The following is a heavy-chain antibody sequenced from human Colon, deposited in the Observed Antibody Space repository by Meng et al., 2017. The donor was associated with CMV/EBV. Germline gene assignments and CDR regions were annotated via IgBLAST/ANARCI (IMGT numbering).Heavy chain of an antibody. V-gene: IGHV3-23*01. CDR2: INDSGGRT. Sequence: GESLKISCAASGFSFSNFAMGWVRQAPGKGLEWVSTINDSGGRTHYADSVKGRFTISRDNFRNTLYLQMDSLRAEDTAIYYCDAADYWGQGVLVTVSS. J-gene: IGHJ4*02. CDR3: DAADY. CDR1: GFSFSNFA. D-gene: IGHD6-13*01.